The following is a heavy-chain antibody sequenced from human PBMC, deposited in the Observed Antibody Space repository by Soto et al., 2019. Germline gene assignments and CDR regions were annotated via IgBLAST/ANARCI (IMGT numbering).Heavy chain of an antibody. CDR2: IYYVKTT. Sequence: QVQLQESGPGLVKPSQTLSLTCTVSGGSSSSSNYHCCWSRQHPGKGLEWIGYIYYVKTTYYNPSLKSRVTISLDTSQNQFSLKLTSVTAADTAVYYCARSVFPWGQGTLVTVSS. CDR1: GGSSSSSNYH. V-gene: IGHV4-31*03. J-gene: IGHJ5*02. CDR3: ARSVFP.